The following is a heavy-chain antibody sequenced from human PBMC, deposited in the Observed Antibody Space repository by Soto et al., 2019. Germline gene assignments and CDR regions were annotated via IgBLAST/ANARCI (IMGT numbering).Heavy chain of an antibody. CDR1: GGSMRGQH. CDR2: HHSDST. D-gene: IGHD3-16*01. J-gene: IGHJ4*02. Sequence: QVQLQESGPGLVKPSETLSLTCTVSGGSMRGQHWSWIRQPPGKGLEWIAHHSDSTNYNPSLRSRPTTATAPYKTRFSLRVRSVTAGETAVYYCATYPVGGGGRGYWGQGTLVTVSS. CDR3: ATYPVGGGGRGY. V-gene: IGHV4-4*09.